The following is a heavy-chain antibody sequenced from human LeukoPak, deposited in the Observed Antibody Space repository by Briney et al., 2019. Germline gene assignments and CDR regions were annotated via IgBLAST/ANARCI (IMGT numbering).Heavy chain of an antibody. Sequence: PGGSLRLSCAGSGFTFRYYSMTWVRQAPGKGLEWVSSISTKSDYIHYADSVKGRFTISRDNANNSVYLQMNSVRAEDTAVYYCAREGGGSSWYGFYFDYWGQGTLVTVSS. CDR1: GFTFRYYS. CDR3: AREGGGSSWYGFYFDY. J-gene: IGHJ4*02. V-gene: IGHV3-21*01. D-gene: IGHD6-13*01. CDR2: ISTKSDYI.